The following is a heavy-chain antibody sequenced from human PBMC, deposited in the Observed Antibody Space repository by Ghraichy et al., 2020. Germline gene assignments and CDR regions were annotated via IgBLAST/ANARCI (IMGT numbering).Heavy chain of an antibody. Sequence: SETLSLTCTVSGYSISSGYYWGWIRQPPGKGLEWIGSIYHSGSTYYNPSLKSRVTISVDTSKNQFSLKLSSVTAADTAVYYCARDHTHYYYDSSGYIDYWGQGTLVSVSS. V-gene: IGHV4-38-2*02. CDR2: IYHSGST. J-gene: IGHJ4*02. D-gene: IGHD3-22*01. CDR1: GYSISSGYY. CDR3: ARDHTHYYYDSSGYIDY.